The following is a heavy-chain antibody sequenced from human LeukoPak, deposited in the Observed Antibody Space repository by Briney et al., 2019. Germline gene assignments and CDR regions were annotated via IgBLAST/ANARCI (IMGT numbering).Heavy chain of an antibody. CDR1: GGSFSGYY. CDR2: LYTSGST. D-gene: IGHD3-22*01. Sequence: SETLSLTCAVYGGSFSGYYWSWIRQPAGKGLEWIGRLYTSGSTNYNPSLKSRLTMSADTSKNQFSLNLRSVTAADTAIYYCARDRVDSSGYYYYYGIDVWGQGTTVTVSS. CDR3: ARDRVDSSGYYYYYGIDV. V-gene: IGHV4-4*07. J-gene: IGHJ6*02.